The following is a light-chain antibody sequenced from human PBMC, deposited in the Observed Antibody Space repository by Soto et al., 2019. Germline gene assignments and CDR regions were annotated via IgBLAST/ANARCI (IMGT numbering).Light chain of an antibody. CDR1: QSVSSTY. CDR2: GAS. Sequence: IALSQSACAVSLSPRERATLSCRASQSVSSTYLIWYQQKPGQPPRLLIYGASSRATGVPDRFSGGGSGTDFTLTISRLEPEDFAVYYCQQYGRSPSAFGQGTRLEIK. J-gene: IGKJ5*01. CDR3: QQYGRSPSA. V-gene: IGKV3-20*01.